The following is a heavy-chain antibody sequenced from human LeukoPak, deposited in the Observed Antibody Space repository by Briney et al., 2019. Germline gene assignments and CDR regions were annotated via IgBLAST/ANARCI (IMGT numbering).Heavy chain of an antibody. D-gene: IGHD5-24*01. Sequence: KPSETLSLNCAVSGYSISSGYYWGWVRQPPREGLGLIGSIYHSGSTYYNPSLKSRVTISVDTSKNQFSLKLSSVTAADTAVYYCARLMRWETPLDYWGQGTLVTVSS. CDR3: ARLMRWETPLDY. CDR2: IYHSGST. V-gene: IGHV4-38-2*01. CDR1: GYSISSGYY. J-gene: IGHJ4*02.